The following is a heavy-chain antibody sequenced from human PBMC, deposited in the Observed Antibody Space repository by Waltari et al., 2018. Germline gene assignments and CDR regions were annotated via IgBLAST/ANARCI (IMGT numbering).Heavy chain of an antibody. CDR1: GFTFDDYA. J-gene: IGHJ3*02. D-gene: IGHD1-26*01. CDR3: AKDILIVGAISDAFDI. CDR2: ISWNSGSI. V-gene: IGHV3-9*01. Sequence: EVQLVESGGGLVQPGRSLRLSCAASGFTFDDYAMHWVRQAPGKGLEWVSGISWNSGSIGYADSVKGRFTISRDNDKNSLYLQMNSLRAEDTALYYCAKDILIVGAISDAFDIWGQGTMVTVSS.